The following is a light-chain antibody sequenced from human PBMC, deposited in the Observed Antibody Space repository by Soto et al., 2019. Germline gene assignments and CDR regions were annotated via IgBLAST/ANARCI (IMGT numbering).Light chain of an antibody. CDR2: DDD. Sequence: QSVLTQPPSVSAAPGQRVTISCSGSSSNIGGNSVSWYQQLPGTAPKLLIYDDDKRPSGIPDRFSGSKSGTSATLGITGFQTGEEADYYCGSWDSSLSAYVFGTATKLTVL. J-gene: IGLJ1*01. V-gene: IGLV1-51*01. CDR3: GSWDSSLSAYV. CDR1: SSNIGGNS.